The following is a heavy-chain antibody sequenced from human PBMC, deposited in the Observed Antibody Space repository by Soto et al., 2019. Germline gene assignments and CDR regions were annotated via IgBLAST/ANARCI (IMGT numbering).Heavy chain of an antibody. V-gene: IGHV5-51*01. D-gene: IGHD1-26*01. CDR1: GYSFTTYW. CDR2: IHPGESDT. Sequence: GESLKISCKSYGYSFTTYWIAWVRQMPGKGLEWMGSIHPGESDTRYSPSFQGQVTISADRPITTAYLQWSSLEASHTAMYYCARHAATYYQYYGMAVWGQGTTATVSS. CDR3: ARHAATYYQYYGMAV. J-gene: IGHJ6*02.